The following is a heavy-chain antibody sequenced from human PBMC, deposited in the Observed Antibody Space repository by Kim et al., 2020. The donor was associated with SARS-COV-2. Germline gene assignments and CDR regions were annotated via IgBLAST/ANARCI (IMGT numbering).Heavy chain of an antibody. D-gene: IGHD2-2*01. Sequence: SETLSLTCTVSGGSISSYYWSWIRQPAGKGLEWIGRIYTSGSTNYNPSLKSRVTMSVDTSKNQFSLKLSSVIGADTAVYYCARDYKILGYCSSTSCYLDCYFDLWGRGTLVTVSS. CDR2: IYTSGST. J-gene: IGHJ2*01. V-gene: IGHV4-4*07. CDR3: ARDYKILGYCSSTSCYLDCYFDL. CDR1: GGSISSYY.